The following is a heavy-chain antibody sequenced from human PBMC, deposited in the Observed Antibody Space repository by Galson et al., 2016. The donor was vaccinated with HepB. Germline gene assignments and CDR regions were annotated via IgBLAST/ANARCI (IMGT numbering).Heavy chain of an antibody. Sequence: SVKVSCKASGYSFTSYYIHWVRQAPGQGLEWMGTMNPSGGSTSYGQRFQGRVTMTRDSSTTTVYMELSSLTSEDTAVYYCARGGLGYCSDTTCYKASFDIWGQGTVVTVSS. CDR1: GYSFTSYY. J-gene: IGHJ3*02. D-gene: IGHD2-2*02. V-gene: IGHV1-46*01. CDR2: MNPSGGST. CDR3: ARGGLGYCSDTTCYKASFDI.